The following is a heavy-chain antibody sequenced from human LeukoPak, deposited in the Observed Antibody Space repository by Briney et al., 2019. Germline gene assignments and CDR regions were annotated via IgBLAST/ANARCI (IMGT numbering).Heavy chain of an antibody. J-gene: IGHJ4*02. CDR1: GVTFSHYG. V-gene: IGHV3-30*02. Sequence: SGGSLRLSCAASGVTFSHYGMHWVRQAPGKGLECVGFTRYDESLKYYAGSVRGRFTISRDNSKNTLYLQMNSLRTEDTAIYYCTKYRSGNFDYYPDLDSWGQGILVTVSS. D-gene: IGHD3-9*01. CDR2: TRYDESLK. CDR3: TKYRSGNFDYYPDLDS.